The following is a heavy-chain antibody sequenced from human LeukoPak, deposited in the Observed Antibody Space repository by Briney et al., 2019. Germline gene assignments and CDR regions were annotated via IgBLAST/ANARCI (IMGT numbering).Heavy chain of an antibody. CDR1: GYSISSGYY. CDR3: ARATYDSSGYYSSDPPYYFDY. J-gene: IGHJ4*02. CDR2: IYHSGST. V-gene: IGHV4-38-2*02. D-gene: IGHD3-22*01. Sequence: PSETLSLTCTVSGYSISSGYYWGWIRQPPGKGLEWIGSIYHSGSTYYNPSLKSRVTISVDTSKNQFSLKLSSVTAADTAVYYCARATYDSSGYYSSDPPYYFDYWGQGTLVTVSS.